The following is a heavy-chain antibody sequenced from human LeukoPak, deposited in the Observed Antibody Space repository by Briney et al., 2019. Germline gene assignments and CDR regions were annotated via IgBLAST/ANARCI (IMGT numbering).Heavy chain of an antibody. CDR1: GYTFTSYY. Sequence: ASVKVSCKASGYTFTSYYMHWVRQAPGQGLEWMGIINPSGGNTNYAQKFQGRVTMTRDMSTSTVYMDLSSLRSEDTAMYYCARALPHRRLMDTTMNQHWFDPWGQGTLVTVSS. D-gene: IGHD5-18*01. J-gene: IGHJ5*02. CDR3: ARALPHRRLMDTTMNQHWFDP. CDR2: INPSGGNT. V-gene: IGHV1-46*01.